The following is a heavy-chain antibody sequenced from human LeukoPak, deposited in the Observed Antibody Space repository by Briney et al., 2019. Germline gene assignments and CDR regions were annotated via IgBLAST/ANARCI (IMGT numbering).Heavy chain of an antibody. CDR3: ARDALGIYASYYYGMDV. Sequence: SVKVSCKASVGTCSSYAISWVRQAPGQGLEWMGGIIPIFGTANYAQKFQGRVTITADKSTSTAYMELSSLRSEDTAVYYCARDALGIYASYYYGMDVWGKGTTVTVSS. D-gene: IGHD5/OR15-5a*01. CDR1: VGTCSSYA. J-gene: IGHJ6*04. V-gene: IGHV1-69*06. CDR2: IIPIFGTA.